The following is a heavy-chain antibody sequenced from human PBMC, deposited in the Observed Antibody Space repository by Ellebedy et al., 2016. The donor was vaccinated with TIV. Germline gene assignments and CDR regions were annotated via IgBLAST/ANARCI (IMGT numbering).Heavy chain of an antibody. J-gene: IGHJ4*02. CDR3: ARGGTFGGY. Sequence: GESLKISCAASGFTVSNNYMRWVRQAPGKGLEWVSLIYSGGNTYYADSVRGRLTISRDKSKNTLHLQMNSLRAEDTAVYYSARGGTFGGYWGRGTLVTVSS. D-gene: IGHD2/OR15-2a*01. CDR1: GFTVSNNY. CDR2: IYSGGNT. V-gene: IGHV3-66*01.